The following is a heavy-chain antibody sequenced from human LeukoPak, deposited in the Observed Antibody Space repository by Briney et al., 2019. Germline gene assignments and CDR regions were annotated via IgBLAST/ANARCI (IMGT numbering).Heavy chain of an antibody. J-gene: IGHJ6*02. CDR3: ARGAAAGYYYGMDV. D-gene: IGHD6-13*01. Sequence: GGSLRLSCAAPGFTFSNYAMHWVRQAPGKGLEYVSAISSNGGSTYYANSVKGRFTISRDNSKNTLYLHMGSLRAEDMAVYYCARGAAAGYYYGMDVWGQGTTVTVSS. CDR2: ISSNGGST. V-gene: IGHV3-64*01. CDR1: GFTFSNYA.